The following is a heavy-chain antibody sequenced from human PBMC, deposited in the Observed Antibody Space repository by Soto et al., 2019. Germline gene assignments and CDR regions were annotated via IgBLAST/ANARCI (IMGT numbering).Heavy chain of an antibody. CDR3: ARLSEVNDY. J-gene: IGHJ4*02. Sequence: SETLSLTCTVSGDSISSGGYYWSWIRQLPGKGLEWIGYIYSNGYTYYNPSLESRVTISLDTSNNQFSLKLTSVTAADTAVYYCARLSEVNDYWGQGTLVTVSS. V-gene: IGHV4-31*03. CDR2: IYSNGYT. CDR1: GDSISSGGYY.